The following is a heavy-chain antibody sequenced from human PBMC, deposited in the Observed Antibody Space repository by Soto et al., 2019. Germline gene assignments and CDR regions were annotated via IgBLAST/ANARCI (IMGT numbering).Heavy chain of an antibody. Sequence: ASVKVSCKASGYTFTSYYMHWVRQAPGQGLEWMGIINPSGGSTSYAQKFQGRVTMTRDTSTTTVYMELSSLRSDDTAVYYCARGPNWNARYYYYGMDVWGQGTTVTVSS. D-gene: IGHD1-1*01. CDR3: ARGPNWNARYYYYGMDV. CDR1: GYTFTSYY. J-gene: IGHJ6*02. V-gene: IGHV1-46*01. CDR2: INPSGGST.